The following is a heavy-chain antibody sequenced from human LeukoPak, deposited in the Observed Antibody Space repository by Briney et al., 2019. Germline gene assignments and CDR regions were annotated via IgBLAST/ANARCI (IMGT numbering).Heavy chain of an antibody. J-gene: IGHJ4*02. V-gene: IGHV4-38-2*02. CDR3: AREDFWSGYYGLTDY. Sequence: PSETLSLTCTVSGYSISSGYYWGWIRQPPGKGLEWIGSIYHSGSTYYNPSLKSRVTISVDTSKNQFSLKLSSVTAADTAVYYCAREDFWSGYYGLTDYWGQGTLVTVSS. D-gene: IGHD3-3*01. CDR2: IYHSGST. CDR1: GYSISSGYY.